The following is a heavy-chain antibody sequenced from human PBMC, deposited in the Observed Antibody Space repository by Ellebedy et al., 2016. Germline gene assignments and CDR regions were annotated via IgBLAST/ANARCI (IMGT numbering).Heavy chain of an antibody. D-gene: IGHD2-8*01. CDR1: GFTVSTNY. Sequence: GESLKISCAASGFTVSTNYMNWVRQAPGKGLEWVSAIFSDGNTYYADSVKGRFTITRDNSKNTLYLQMNSLRAEDTAVYYCARGVGSGWFDPWGQGTLVTVSS. V-gene: IGHV3-53*01. CDR3: ARGVGSGWFDP. CDR2: IFSDGNT. J-gene: IGHJ5*02.